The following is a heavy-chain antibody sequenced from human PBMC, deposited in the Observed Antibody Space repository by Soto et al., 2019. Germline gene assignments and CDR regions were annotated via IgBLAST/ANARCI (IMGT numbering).Heavy chain of an antibody. J-gene: IGHJ4*02. V-gene: IGHV3-11*05. Sequence: QVQLVESGGGLVKPGGSLRLSCAASGFTFSDYSMSWIRQAPGKGLEWISYISSSISYTEYTDSVKGRFTISRDNAKNSLYLQMNSLRAEDTAVYYCARTGTRDYGFIICWGQGTPVTVSS. CDR3: ARTGTRDYGFIIC. CDR2: ISSSISYT. CDR1: GFTFSDYS. D-gene: IGHD4-17*01.